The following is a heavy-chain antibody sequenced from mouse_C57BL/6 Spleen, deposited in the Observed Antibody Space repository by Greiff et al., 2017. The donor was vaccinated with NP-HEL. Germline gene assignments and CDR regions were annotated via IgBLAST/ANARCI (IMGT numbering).Heavy chain of an antibody. D-gene: IGHD4-1*01. CDR1: GFSLTSYG. Sequence: QVQLQQSGPGLVAPSQILSITFTVSGFSLTSYGVDWVRQSPGKGLEWLGVIWGVGSTNYHSALKSRLSISKDNSKSQVFLKMNSLQTDDTAMYYCASGELGRFAYWGQGTLVTVSA. CDR3: ASGELGRFAY. V-gene: IGHV2-6*01. J-gene: IGHJ3*01. CDR2: IWGVGST.